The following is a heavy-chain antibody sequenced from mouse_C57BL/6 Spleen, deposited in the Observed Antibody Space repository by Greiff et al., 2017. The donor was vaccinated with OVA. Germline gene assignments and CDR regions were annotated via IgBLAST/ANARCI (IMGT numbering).Heavy chain of an antibody. D-gene: IGHD1-1*01. Sequence: SGPELVKPGASVKISCKASGYAFSSSWMNWVKQRPGKGLEWIGRIYPGDGDTNYNGKFKGKATLTADKSSSTAYMQLSSLTSEDSAVYFCARWITTVVAPYAMDYWGQGTSVTVSS. J-gene: IGHJ4*01. CDR1: GYAFSSSW. V-gene: IGHV1-82*01. CDR3: ARWITTVVAPYAMDY. CDR2: IYPGDGDT.